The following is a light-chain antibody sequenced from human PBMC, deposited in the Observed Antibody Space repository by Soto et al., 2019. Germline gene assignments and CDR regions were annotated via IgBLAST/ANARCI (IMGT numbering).Light chain of an antibody. J-gene: IGLJ1*01. CDR1: SSDVGGYNY. CDR2: EVN. CDR3: SSYTSSSSLNYV. V-gene: IGLV2-14*01. Sequence: HSVLTQPASVSGSPGQSITISCSGTSSDVGGYNYVSWYQQHAGKAPRVMIYEVNNRPSGVSNRFSGSKSGNTASLTISGLQAEDEADYYCSSYTSSSSLNYVFGSGTKVTVL.